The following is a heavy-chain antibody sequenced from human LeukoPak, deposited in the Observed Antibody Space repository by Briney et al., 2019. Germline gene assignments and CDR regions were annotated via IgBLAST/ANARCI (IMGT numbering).Heavy chain of an antibody. CDR3: AKDYHRGWYLLAGRFDY. V-gene: IGHV3-23*01. CDR2: ISASGGST. CDR1: GFTFSSFA. J-gene: IGHJ4*02. Sequence: GGSLRLSCAASGFTFSSFAMSWVRQAPGKGLEWVSAISASGGSTYYADSVKGRFTVSRDNSKNTLHLQMNSLRGEDTAVYYCAKDYHRGWYLLAGRFDYWGQGTLVTVSS. D-gene: IGHD2-15*01.